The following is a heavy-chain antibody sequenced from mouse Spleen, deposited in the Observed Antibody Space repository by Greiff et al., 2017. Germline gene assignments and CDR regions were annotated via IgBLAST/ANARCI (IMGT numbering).Heavy chain of an antibody. J-gene: IGHJ2*01. CDR3: ASLNWDEDY. V-gene: IGHV5-6*01. D-gene: IGHD4-1*02. CDR2: ISSGGSYT. Sequence: EVKLVESGGDLVKPGGSLKLSCAASGFTFSSYGMSWVRQTPDKRLEWVATISSGGSYTYYPDSVKGRFTISRDNAKNTLYLQMSSLKSEDTAMYYCASLNWDEDYWGQGTTLTVSS. CDR1: GFTFSSYG.